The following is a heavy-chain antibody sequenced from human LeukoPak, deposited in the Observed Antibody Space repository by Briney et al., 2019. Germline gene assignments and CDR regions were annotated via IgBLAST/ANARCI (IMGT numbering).Heavy chain of an antibody. CDR1: GVSINDYA. Sequence: PGGSLRLSCAASGVSINDYAMRWIRQTPGKGLEWDSSISSGGRTSVYADSVKGRFTISRDNAKSSLYLEMSVLTPEDTALYFCIKDLRLDRHSHTFDIWGQGTIVTVSS. CDR3: IKDLRLDRHSHTFDI. V-gene: IGHV3-9*01. D-gene: IGHD1-1*01. J-gene: IGHJ3*02. CDR2: ISSGGRTS.